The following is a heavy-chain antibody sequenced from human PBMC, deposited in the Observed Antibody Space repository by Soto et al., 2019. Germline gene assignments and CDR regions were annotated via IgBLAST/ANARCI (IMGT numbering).Heavy chain of an antibody. CDR3: ARDVALFWGRGSYYAY. D-gene: IGHD1-26*01. CDR1: GYTFTSYG. Sequence: GASVKVSCKASGYTFTSYGIIWVRQAPGQGLEWMGWISAYNGNTNYAQKLQGRVTMTTDTSTSTAYMELRSLRSDDTAVYYCARDVALFWGRGSYYAYWGQGTLVTVSS. J-gene: IGHJ4*02. V-gene: IGHV1-18*01. CDR2: ISAYNGNT.